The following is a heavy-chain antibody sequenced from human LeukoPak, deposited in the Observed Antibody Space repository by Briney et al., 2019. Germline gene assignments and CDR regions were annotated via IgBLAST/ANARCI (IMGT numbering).Heavy chain of an antibody. CDR1: GGTFSSFA. CDR2: IIPIFGTA. Sequence: SVKVSCKASGGTFSSFAISWVRQAPGQWLELMGGIIPIFGTADYAQKFQGRVTITADESTSTAYMELSSLRSEDTAVYYCARCSSGWYNWFDPWGQGTLVTVSS. D-gene: IGHD6-19*01. V-gene: IGHV1-69*13. J-gene: IGHJ5*02. CDR3: ARCSSGWYNWFDP.